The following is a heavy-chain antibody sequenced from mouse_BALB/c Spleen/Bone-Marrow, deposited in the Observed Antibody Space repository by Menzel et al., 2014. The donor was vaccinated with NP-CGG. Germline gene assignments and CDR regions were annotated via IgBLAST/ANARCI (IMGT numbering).Heavy chain of an antibody. V-gene: IGHV1-14*01. D-gene: IGHD3-2*01. CDR1: GYTFTSYV. J-gene: IGHJ2*01. Sequence: VQLQQSGPELVKPGASVKMSCKASGYTFTSYVMHWVKQKPGQGLEWIGYINPYNDGTKYNEKFKGKATLTSDKSSSTAYRELSSLTSEDSAVYYCARPRQLGLPYYCDYWGQGTTLTVSS. CDR2: INPYNDGT. CDR3: ARPRQLGLPYYCDY.